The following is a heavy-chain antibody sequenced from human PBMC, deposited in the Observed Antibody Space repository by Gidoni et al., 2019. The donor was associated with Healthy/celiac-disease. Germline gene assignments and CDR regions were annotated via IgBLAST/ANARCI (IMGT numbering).Heavy chain of an antibody. CDR3: ASFNQRPYYYYGMDV. D-gene: IGHD1-1*01. Sequence: STYYNPSLKSRVTISVDTSKNQFSLKLSSVTAADTAVYYCASFNQRPYYYYGMDVWGQGTTVTVSS. J-gene: IGHJ6*02. CDR2: ST. V-gene: IGHV4-39*01.